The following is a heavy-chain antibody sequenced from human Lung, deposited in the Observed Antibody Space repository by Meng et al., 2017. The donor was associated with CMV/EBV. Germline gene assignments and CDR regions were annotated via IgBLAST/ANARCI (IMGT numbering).Heavy chain of an antibody. CDR1: GGSISSSNW. D-gene: IGHD6-13*01. J-gene: IGHJ6*02. V-gene: IGHV4-4*02. CDR3: ARDRVAAAGYYYYGMDV. CDR2: IYHSGST. Sequence: SXTXSLXCAVSGGSISSSNWWSWVRQPPGKGLEWIGEIYHSGSTNYNPSLKSRVTISVDKSKNQFSLKLSSVTAADTAVYYCARDRVAAAGYYYYGMDVWXQGTTVTVSS.